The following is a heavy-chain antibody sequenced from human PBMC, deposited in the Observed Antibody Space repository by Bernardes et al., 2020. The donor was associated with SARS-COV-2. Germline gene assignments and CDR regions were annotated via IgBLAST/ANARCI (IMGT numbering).Heavy chain of an antibody. CDR1: GFTFSSYS. CDR3: ARGGLAVAETYYYYGMDV. J-gene: IGHJ6*02. V-gene: IGHV3-21*01. Sequence: GGSLRLSCAASGFTFSSYSMNWVRQAPGKGLEWVSSISSSSTYIYYADSVKGRFTISRDNAKNSLYLQMNSLRAEDTAVYYCARGGLAVAETYYYYGMDVWGQGTTVTVSS. D-gene: IGHD6-19*01. CDR2: ISSSSTYI.